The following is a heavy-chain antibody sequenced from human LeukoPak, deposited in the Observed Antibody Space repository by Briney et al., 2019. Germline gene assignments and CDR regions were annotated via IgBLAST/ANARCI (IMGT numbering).Heavy chain of an antibody. Sequence: SETLSLTCTVSGGSISGGGYYWSWIRQHPGKGLEWIGYIYYSGSTYYNPSLKSRVTISVDTSKNQFSLKLSSVTAADTAVYYCARDYTIHSSSWYHWFDPWGQGTLVTVSS. CDR3: ARDYTIHSSSWYHWFDP. D-gene: IGHD6-13*01. CDR1: GGSISGGGYY. CDR2: IYYSGST. J-gene: IGHJ5*02. V-gene: IGHV4-31*03.